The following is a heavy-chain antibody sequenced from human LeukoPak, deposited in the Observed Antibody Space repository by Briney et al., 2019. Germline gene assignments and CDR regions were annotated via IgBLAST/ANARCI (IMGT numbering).Heavy chain of an antibody. CDR1: GGSISLSYYY. D-gene: IGHD6-19*01. Sequence: ASETLSLTCSVSGGSISLSYYYWGWIRQPPGKALEWIGSVYYSGTTSYNPSLKSRVTISVDMSKNHFSLRLSSVTAADTAMYYCARGTLYSGWSYYFDYWGQGSQVTVSS. CDR3: ARGTLYSGWSYYFDY. J-gene: IGHJ4*02. CDR2: VYYSGTT. V-gene: IGHV4-39*07.